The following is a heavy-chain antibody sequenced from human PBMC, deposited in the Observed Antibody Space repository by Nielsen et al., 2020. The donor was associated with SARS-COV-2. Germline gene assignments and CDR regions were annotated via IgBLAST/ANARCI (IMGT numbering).Heavy chain of an antibody. Sequence: SVKVSCKASGGTSNTYAITWVRQAPGQGLEWMGRIIPILGVPRYAQKFQGRVTISADKSTSTAYMELSSLKSEDTAVYYCATPITVDYFDYWGQGTLVTVSS. V-gene: IGHV1-69*04. CDR2: IIPILGVP. CDR3: ATPITVDYFDY. CDR1: GGTSNTYA. J-gene: IGHJ4*02.